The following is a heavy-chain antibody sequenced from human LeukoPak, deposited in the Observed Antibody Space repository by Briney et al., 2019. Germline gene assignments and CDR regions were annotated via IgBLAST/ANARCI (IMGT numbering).Heavy chain of an antibody. D-gene: IGHD3-10*01. J-gene: IGHJ5*02. CDR3: ARGYYGSGSYNLFDP. V-gene: IGHV4-34*01. CDR1: GGSFSGYY. Sequence: SETLSLTCAVDGGSFSGYYWSWIRQPPGKGLEWIGEINHSGSTNYNPSLKSRVTISVDTSKNQFSLKLSSVTAADTAVYYCARGYYGSGSYNLFDPWGQGTLVTVCS. CDR2: INHSGST.